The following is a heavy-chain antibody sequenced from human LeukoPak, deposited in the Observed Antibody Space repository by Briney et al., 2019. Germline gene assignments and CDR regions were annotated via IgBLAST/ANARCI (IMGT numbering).Heavy chain of an antibody. V-gene: IGHV3-23*01. Sequence: GGSLRLSCAASGFTFSSFAMSWVRQAPGKGLECVSLISANGGATYYADSVKGRFTISRDNSKSTLYLQMNSLRADDTAVYYCAKASGSPYYFDYWGQGTLVTVSS. CDR1: GFTFSSFA. D-gene: IGHD3-10*01. J-gene: IGHJ4*02. CDR2: ISANGGAT. CDR3: AKASGSPYYFDY.